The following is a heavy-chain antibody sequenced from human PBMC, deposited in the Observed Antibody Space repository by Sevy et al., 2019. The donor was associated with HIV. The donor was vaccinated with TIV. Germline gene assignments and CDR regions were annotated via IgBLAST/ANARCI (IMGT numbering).Heavy chain of an antibody. J-gene: IGHJ5*01. CDR1: GYTFTSYG. V-gene: IGHV1-18*01. CDR3: ARDDPRITMVRGVIPPHWFDS. Sequence: ASVKVSCKASGYTFTSYGISWVRQAPGQGLEWMGWISAYNGNTNYAQKLQGRVTMTTDTSTSTAYMELRSLRSDDTAVYYCARDDPRITMVRGVIPPHWFDSWGQGTLVTVSS. D-gene: IGHD3-10*01. CDR2: ISAYNGNT.